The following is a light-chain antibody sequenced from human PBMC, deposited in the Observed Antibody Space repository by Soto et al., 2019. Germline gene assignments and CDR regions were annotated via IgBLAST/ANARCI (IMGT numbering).Light chain of an antibody. CDR1: SSDVGGYNY. CDR3: SSYTSSNTLYV. CDR2: EVS. J-gene: IGLJ1*01. V-gene: IGLV2-14*01. Sequence: QSALTQPASVSGSPGQSITISCTGTSSDVGGYNYVSWYQQHPGKAPKLMIYEVSNWPSGVSNRFSGSKSGNTASLTISGLQAEDEADYYCSSYTSSNTLYVFGTGTKVTVL.